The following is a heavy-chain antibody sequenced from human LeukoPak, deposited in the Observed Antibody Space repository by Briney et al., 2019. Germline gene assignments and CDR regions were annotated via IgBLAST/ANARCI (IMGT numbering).Heavy chain of an antibody. J-gene: IGHJ4*02. CDR2: ISGSGGST. Sequence: HPGGSLRLSCAASGFTFSSYAMSWVRQAPGKGLEWVSAISGSGGSTYYADSVKGRFTISRDNSKNTLYLQMNSLRAEDTAVYYCAKHRTYYYDSSGYYFDYWGQGTLVTVSS. CDR1: GFTFSSYA. D-gene: IGHD3-22*01. V-gene: IGHV3-23*01. CDR3: AKHRTYYYDSSGYYFDY.